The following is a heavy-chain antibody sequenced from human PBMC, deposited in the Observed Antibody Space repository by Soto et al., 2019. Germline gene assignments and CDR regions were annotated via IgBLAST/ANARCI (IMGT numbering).Heavy chain of an antibody. CDR3: TSTYYYDGFDY. CDR2: IRNKANSYAT. Sequence: EVQLVESGGGLVQPGGSLKLSCAASGFTFSGSTMHWVRQASGKGLEWVGRIRNKANSYATAYDVSVKGRFTISRDDSKNTAYLQMNSLKTEDTAVYYCTSTYYYDGFDYWGQGTLVTVYS. CDR1: GFTFSGST. D-gene: IGHD3-22*01. J-gene: IGHJ4*02. V-gene: IGHV3-73*02.